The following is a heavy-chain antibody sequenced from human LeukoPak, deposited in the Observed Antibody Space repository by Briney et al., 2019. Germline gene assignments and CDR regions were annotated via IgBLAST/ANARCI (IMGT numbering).Heavy chain of an antibody. CDR2: INPNSGGT. CDR1: RYTFTGYY. D-gene: IGHD5-18*01. J-gene: IGHJ3*02. Sequence: ASVKVSCKASRYTFTGYYMHWVRQAPGQGLEWMGRINPNSGGTNYAQKFQGRVTMTRDTSISTAYMELSRLRSDDTAVYYCASWVDTAMVYHDAFDIWGQGTMVTVSS. V-gene: IGHV1-2*06. CDR3: ASWVDTAMVYHDAFDI.